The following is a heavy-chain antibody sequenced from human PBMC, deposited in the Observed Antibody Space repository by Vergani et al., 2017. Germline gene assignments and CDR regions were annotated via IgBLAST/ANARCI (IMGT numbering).Heavy chain of an antibody. J-gene: IGHJ4*02. CDR3: ASLTHGEMASDRYFDY. Sequence: EVQLVESGGGLVQPGGSLRLSCAASGFTFSSYWMHWVRHAPGKGLVWVSRINSDGSSTSYADSVKGRFTISRDKAKNTLYLQMNSLRADDTAVYYCASLTHGEMASDRYFDYWGQGTLVTVSS. CDR2: INSDGSST. CDR1: GFTFSSYW. D-gene: IGHD5-24*01. V-gene: IGHV3-74*01.